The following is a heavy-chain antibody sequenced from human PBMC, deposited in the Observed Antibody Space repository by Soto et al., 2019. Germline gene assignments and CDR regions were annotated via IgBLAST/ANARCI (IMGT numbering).Heavy chain of an antibody. Sequence: QVQLVQSGGEVKRPGASVKVSCKTSGYTFSNYGITWVRQAPGQPLEWLGWISLYSDGTNYAQKFQGRVSMTTDTSTTTAYMELSSLRSDDTAVYYCGRVVPGADAGLGPWGQGTLVTVSS. CDR3: GRVVPGADAGLGP. CDR2: ISLYSDGT. V-gene: IGHV1-18*01. D-gene: IGHD2-2*01. J-gene: IGHJ5*02. CDR1: GYTFSNYG.